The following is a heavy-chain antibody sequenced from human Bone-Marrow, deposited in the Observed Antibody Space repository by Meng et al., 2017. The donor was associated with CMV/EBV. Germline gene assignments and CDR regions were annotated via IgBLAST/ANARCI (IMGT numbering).Heavy chain of an antibody. Sequence: ESLKISCAASGFTFSSYWMHWVRQAPGKGLEWIGEINHSGSTNYNPSLKSRVTISVDTSKNQFSLKLSSVTAADTAVYYCARGVGGYSGYSYWFDPWGQGTLVTGSS. CDR1: GFTFSSYW. V-gene: IGHV4-34*01. D-gene: IGHD5-12*01. J-gene: IGHJ5*02. CDR3: ARGVGGYSGYSYWFDP. CDR2: INHSGST.